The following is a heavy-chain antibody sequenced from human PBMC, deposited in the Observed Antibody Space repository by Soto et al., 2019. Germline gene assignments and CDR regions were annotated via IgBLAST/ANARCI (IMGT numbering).Heavy chain of an antibody. Sequence: GGSLRLSCAASGFTFSSYGMHWVRQAPGKGLEWVAVIWYDGSNKYYADSVKGRFTISRDNSKNTLYLQMNSLRAEDTAVYYCARSRTTGADFDYWGQGTLVTVS. D-gene: IGHD1-1*01. CDR2: IWYDGSNK. V-gene: IGHV3-33*01. CDR3: ARSRTTGADFDY. J-gene: IGHJ4*02. CDR1: GFTFSSYG.